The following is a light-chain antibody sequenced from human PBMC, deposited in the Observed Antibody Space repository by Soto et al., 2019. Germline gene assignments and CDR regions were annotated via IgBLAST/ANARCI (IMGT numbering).Light chain of an antibody. J-gene: IGLJ1*01. Sequence: VLTQPASVSGSPGQSITISCTGTSSDVGGYNYVSWYQQHPGKAPKVMIYDVSDRPSGVSNRFSGSKSGNTASLTISGLQAEDEADYYCSSYTSSSTLYVFGTGTKLTVL. CDR3: SSYTSSSTLYV. CDR1: SSDVGGYNY. CDR2: DVS. V-gene: IGLV2-14*01.